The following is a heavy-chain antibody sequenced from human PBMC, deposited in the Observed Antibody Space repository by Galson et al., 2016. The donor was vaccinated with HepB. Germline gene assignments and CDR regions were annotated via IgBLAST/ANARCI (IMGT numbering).Heavy chain of an antibody. CDR2: IVPVFGTT. Sequence: SVKVSCKASGGTFSSYAISWVRQAPGQGLECMGGIVPVFGTTNYAQKFQGRVTITADESTSTVYMELSSLRSEDTAVYYCARSRSSRRSYDLWGRGTLVTVSS. D-gene: IGHD6-6*01. J-gene: IGHJ2*01. V-gene: IGHV1-69*13. CDR3: ARSRSSRRSYDL. CDR1: GGTFSSYA.